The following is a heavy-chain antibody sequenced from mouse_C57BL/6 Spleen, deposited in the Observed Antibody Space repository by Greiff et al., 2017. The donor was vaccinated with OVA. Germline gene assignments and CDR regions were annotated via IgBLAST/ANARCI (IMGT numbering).Heavy chain of an antibody. CDR2: IDPNSGGT. Sequence: KQSCKASGYTFTSYWMHWVKQRPGRGLEWIGRIDPNSGGTKYNEKFKSKATLTVDKPTSSAYMQLSSLTSEDSAVYYCARWFYYGYDDAMDYWGQGTSVTVSS. CDR1: GYTFTSYW. V-gene: IGHV1-72*01. CDR3: ARWFYYGYDDAMDY. D-gene: IGHD2-2*01. J-gene: IGHJ4*01.